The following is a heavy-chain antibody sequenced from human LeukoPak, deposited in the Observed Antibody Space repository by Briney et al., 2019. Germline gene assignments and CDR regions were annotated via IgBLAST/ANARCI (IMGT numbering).Heavy chain of an antibody. J-gene: IGHJ4*02. V-gene: IGHV1-18*01. D-gene: IGHD2-21*02. CDR3: ARESAVTASPSDY. CDR2: ISAYSGNT. CDR1: GYTFTSYG. Sequence: GASVKVSGRASGYTFTSYGISWVGQAPGQGFEWLGWISAYSGNTNYAQKLQGRVTMTTDTSTSTAYMELRSLRSDDTAVYYCARESAVTASPSDYWGQGTLVTVSS.